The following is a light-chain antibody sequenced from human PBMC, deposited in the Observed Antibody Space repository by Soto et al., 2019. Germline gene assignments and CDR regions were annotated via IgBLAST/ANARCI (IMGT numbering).Light chain of an antibody. J-gene: IGKJ4*01. CDR1: QDISNY. Sequence: DIQMTQSQSSLSASVGDRVTITCRASQDISNYLAWYQQIPGKVPKLLISAASTLQSGVPSRFSGSGSGTDFTLTISSLQPEDVATYYCQKYTNVPAFGGGTKVEIK. CDR2: AAS. CDR3: QKYTNVPA. V-gene: IGKV1-27*01.